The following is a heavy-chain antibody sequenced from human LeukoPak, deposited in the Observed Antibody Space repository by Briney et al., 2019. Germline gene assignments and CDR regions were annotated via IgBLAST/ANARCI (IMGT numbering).Heavy chain of an antibody. Sequence: PGGSLRLSCAAAGLTFSSYWMSWVRQAPGKGLEWVANIKQDGSEKYYVDSVKGRFTISRDNAKNSLYLQMNSLRAEDTAVYYCARYWAVEVFDYWGQGTLVTVSS. CDR2: IKQDGSEK. CDR1: GLTFSSYW. CDR3: ARYWAVEVFDY. V-gene: IGHV3-7*01. D-gene: IGHD6-19*01. J-gene: IGHJ4*02.